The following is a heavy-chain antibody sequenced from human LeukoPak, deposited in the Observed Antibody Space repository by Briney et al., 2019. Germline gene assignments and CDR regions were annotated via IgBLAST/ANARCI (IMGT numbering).Heavy chain of an antibody. V-gene: IGHV4-39*01. CDR3: TRHARVVPATGVDV. CDR1: GDSINNSPYY. D-gene: IGHD2-2*01. CDR2: IYYSGTT. Sequence: SETLSLTCTVSGDSINNSPYYWAWIRQPPGKGLEWIGSIYYSGTTYYNPSLKSRVTKSVDTPKNEVSLKVPSVTAADTAIYYCTRHARVVPATGVDVWGQGTTVTVSS. J-gene: IGHJ6*02.